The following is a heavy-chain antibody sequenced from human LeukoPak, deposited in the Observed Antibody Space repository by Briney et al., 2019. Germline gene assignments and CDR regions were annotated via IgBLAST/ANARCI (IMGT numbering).Heavy chain of an antibody. Sequence: ASVKVSCKASGGTFSSYAISWVRQAPGQGLEWMGWISAYNGNTNYAQKVQGRVTMTTDTSTSTAYMELRSLRSDDTAVYYCARDHKSYYYDSSGRLFDYWGQGTLVTVSS. CDR2: ISAYNGNT. D-gene: IGHD3-22*01. CDR1: GGTFSSYA. V-gene: IGHV1-18*01. CDR3: ARDHKSYYYDSSGRLFDY. J-gene: IGHJ4*02.